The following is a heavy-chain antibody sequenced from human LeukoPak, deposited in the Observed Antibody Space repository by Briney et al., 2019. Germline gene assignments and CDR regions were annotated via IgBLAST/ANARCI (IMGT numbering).Heavy chain of an antibody. Sequence: GGSLRLSCAASGFTFSSYSMNWVRQAPGKGLEWVSSISSSSSYIYYADSVKGRFTISRDNAKSSLYLQMNSLRAEDTAVYYCARESEWLRYFDYWGQGTLVTVSS. D-gene: IGHD5-12*01. CDR3: ARESEWLRYFDY. CDR1: GFTFSSYS. J-gene: IGHJ4*02. CDR2: ISSSSSYI. V-gene: IGHV3-21*01.